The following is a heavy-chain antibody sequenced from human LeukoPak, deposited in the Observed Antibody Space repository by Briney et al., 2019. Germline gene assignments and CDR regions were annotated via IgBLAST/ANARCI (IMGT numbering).Heavy chain of an antibody. V-gene: IGHV3-48*03. CDR3: ARDDAGNWFDP. CDR2: ISRSGSTI. J-gene: IGHJ5*02. CDR1: GFTFSSYE. Sequence: PAGSLRLSCAASGFTFSSYEMNWVRQAHGEGLEWVSSISRSGSTIFYADSVKGRFTISRHNAKKSLYLQMNTLRAEDTAVYYCARDDAGNWFDPWGQGTLVTVSS. D-gene: IGHD1-1*01.